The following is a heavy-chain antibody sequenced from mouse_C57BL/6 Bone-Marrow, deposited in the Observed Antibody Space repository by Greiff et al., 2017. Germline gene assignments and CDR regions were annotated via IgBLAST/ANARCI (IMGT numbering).Heavy chain of an antibody. J-gene: IGHJ4*01. V-gene: IGHV2-6-1*01. D-gene: IGHD1-1*01. CDR2: IWSDGST. CDR3: ARHRSYGSSFPYAMDY. CDR1: GFSLTSYG. Sequence: VMLVESGPGLVAPSQSLSITCTVSGFSLTSYGVHWVRQPPGKGLEWLVVIWSDGSTTYTSALKSRLRISKDNSKSQVFLKMHSLQTDDPAMYYCARHRSYGSSFPYAMDYWGQGTSVTVSS.